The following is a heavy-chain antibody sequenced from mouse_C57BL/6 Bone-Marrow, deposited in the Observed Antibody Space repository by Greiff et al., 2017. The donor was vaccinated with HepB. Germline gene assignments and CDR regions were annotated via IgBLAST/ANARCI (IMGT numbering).Heavy chain of an antibody. J-gene: IGHJ4*01. CDR2: ISSGGSYT. D-gene: IGHD1-1*01. V-gene: IGHV5-6*01. CDR1: GFTFSSYG. CDR3: ARPEYYGSLYAMDY. Sequence: EVQGVESGGDLVKPGGSLKLSCAASGFTFSSYGMSWVRQTPDKRLEWVATISSGGSYTYYPDSVKGRFTISRDNAKNTLYLQMSSLKSEDTAMYYCARPEYYGSLYAMDYWGQGTSVTVSS.